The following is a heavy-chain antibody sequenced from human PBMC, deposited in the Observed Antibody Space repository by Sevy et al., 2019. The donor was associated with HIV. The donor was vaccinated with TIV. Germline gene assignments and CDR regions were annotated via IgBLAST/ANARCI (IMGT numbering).Heavy chain of an antibody. CDR3: AKDEYRGGWLSGAFDI. D-gene: IGHD6-19*01. CDR1: GFTFDDYA. J-gene: IGHJ3*02. Sequence: GGSLRLSCAASGFTFDDYAMHWVRQPPGKGLEWVSGISWNSGSIGYADSMKSRFTNSRDNAKNSLSLQMNSLRAEDVALYYCAKDEYRGGWLSGAFDIWGQGTMVTVSS. V-gene: IGHV3-9*03. CDR2: ISWNSGSI.